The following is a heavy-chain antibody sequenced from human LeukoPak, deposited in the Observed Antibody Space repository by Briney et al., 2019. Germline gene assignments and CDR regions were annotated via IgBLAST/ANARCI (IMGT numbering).Heavy chain of an antibody. CDR3: ARDGQTFRSGSYSDPFDY. Sequence: ASVKVSCKASGYTFTSYGISGVRQAPGQGLEWMGWISAYNGNTNYAQKLQGRVTMTTDTSTSTAYMELRSLRSDDTAVYYCARDGQTFRSGSYSDPFDYWGQGTLVTVSS. V-gene: IGHV1-18*01. CDR2: ISAYNGNT. J-gene: IGHJ4*02. D-gene: IGHD1-26*01. CDR1: GYTFTSYG.